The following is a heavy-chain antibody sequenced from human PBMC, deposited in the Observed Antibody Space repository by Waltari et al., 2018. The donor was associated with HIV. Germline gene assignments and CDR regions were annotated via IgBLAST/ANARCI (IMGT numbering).Heavy chain of an antibody. J-gene: IGHJ4*02. Sequence: QVQLGQSGAEVKKPGASVKVSCKASGYTFTTYGISWVRQAPGQGLEWMGWISAYNGNTNYAQSFQDRVTMTTDTSTNTAYLELRSLRSDDTAVYYCARGGDAYNYLDYWGQGTLVTVSS. CDR2: ISAYNGNT. CDR1: GYTFTTYG. D-gene: IGHD2-21*01. V-gene: IGHV1-18*01. CDR3: ARGGDAYNYLDY.